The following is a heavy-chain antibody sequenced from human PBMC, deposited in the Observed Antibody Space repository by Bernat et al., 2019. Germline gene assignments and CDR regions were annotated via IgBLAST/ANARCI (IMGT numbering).Heavy chain of an antibody. Sequence: EVQLVESGGGVVQPGGSLSCSRAASGFTFEDYAMPWVRQVPGKGVEWVSLIRGDGGRTYSADSMKGRFTNSRDNSKDSQYLQMNSLGTEDTALYYCAKDLYYDSSGYHAFDIWGQGTMVTVSS. J-gene: IGHJ3*02. D-gene: IGHD3-22*01. CDR3: AKDLYYDSSGYHAFDI. V-gene: IGHV3-43*02. CDR2: IRGDGGRT. CDR1: GFTFEDYA.